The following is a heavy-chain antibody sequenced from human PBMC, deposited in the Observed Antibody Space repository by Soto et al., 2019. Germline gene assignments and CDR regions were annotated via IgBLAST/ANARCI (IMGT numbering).Heavy chain of an antibody. V-gene: IGHV3-30*03. CDR2: ISYDGSNK. D-gene: IGHD6-19*01. CDR1: GFTFSSYG. Sequence: QVQLVESGGGVVQPGRSLRLSCAASGFTFSSYGMHWVRQAPGKGLEWVAVISYDGSNKYYADSVKGRFTISRDNSKNTLYLQMNSLRAEDTAVYYCATAYSSGWDVDYWGQGTLVTVSS. J-gene: IGHJ4*02. CDR3: ATAYSSGWDVDY.